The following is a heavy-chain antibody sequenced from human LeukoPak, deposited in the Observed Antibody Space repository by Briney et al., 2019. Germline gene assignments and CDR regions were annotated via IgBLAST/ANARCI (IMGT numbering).Heavy chain of an antibody. CDR2: IYYSGST. CDR1: GGSISSYY. CDR3: ARRMVRGGKLDY. Sequence: SETLSLTCTVSGGSISSYYWSWIRQPPGKGLEWIGYIYYSGSTNYNPSLKSRVTISVDTSKNQFSLKLSSVTAADTAVYYCARRMVRGGKLDYWGQGTLVTVSS. J-gene: IGHJ4*02. D-gene: IGHD3-10*01. V-gene: IGHV4-59*12.